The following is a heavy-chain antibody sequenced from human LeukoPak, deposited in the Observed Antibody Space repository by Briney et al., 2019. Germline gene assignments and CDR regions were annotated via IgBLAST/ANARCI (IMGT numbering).Heavy chain of an antibody. J-gene: IGHJ4*02. CDR2: MNPNSGNT. Sequence: GASVKVSCKASGYTFTSYDINWVRQATGQGLEWMGWMNPNSGNTGYAQKFQGRVTMTRNTSISTAYMELSSLRSEDTAVYYCARGHYDYVWESYRPVYFDYWGQGTLVTVSS. V-gene: IGHV1-8*01. CDR1: GYTFTSYD. CDR3: ARGHYDYVWESYRPVYFDY. D-gene: IGHD3-16*02.